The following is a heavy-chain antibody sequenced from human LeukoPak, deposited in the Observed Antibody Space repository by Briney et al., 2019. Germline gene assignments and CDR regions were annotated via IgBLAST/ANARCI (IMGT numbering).Heavy chain of an antibody. J-gene: IGHJ4*02. CDR3: TKRHGSGIANWDFDY. Sequence: GGSLRLSCAASGFTFSSYAMSWVRQAPGKGLVGVSAISGAGDRIYYTNSVKGRFTISRDNSKNTLYLQMNSLRAEDTAVYYCTKRHGSGIANWDFDYWGQETLVTVSS. V-gene: IGHV3-23*01. D-gene: IGHD3-10*01. CDR2: ISGAGDRI. CDR1: GFTFSSYA.